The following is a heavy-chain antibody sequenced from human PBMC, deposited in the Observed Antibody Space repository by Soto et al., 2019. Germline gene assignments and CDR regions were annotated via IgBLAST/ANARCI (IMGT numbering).Heavy chain of an antibody. CDR3: ARHGIAARGRDP. CDR1: GYSFTSYW. CDR2: IYPGDGKT. J-gene: IGHJ5*02. D-gene: IGHD6-6*01. V-gene: IGHV5-51*01. Sequence: PGESLKISCKVSGYSFTSYWIGWVRQMAGQGLEWVGMIYPGDGKTRYSPSFQGHVSISADKSSATAYLQWSSLKASDTAMYYCARHGIAARGRDPWGQGTVVTVSS.